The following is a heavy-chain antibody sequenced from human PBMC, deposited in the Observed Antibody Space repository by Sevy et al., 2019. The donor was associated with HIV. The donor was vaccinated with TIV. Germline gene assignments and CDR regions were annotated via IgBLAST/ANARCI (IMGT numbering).Heavy chain of an antibody. CDR1: GFTFNKYS. CDR3: AREGCTRPHDF. J-gene: IGHJ4*02. CDR2: LSFGCGQI. V-gene: IGHV3-23*01. Sequence: GGSLRLSCVASGFTFNKYSMSWVRQAPGKGLERVSTLSFGCGQINYADSVKGRFTISRDASKNTLYLQMNSLRAEDTAVYYCAREGCTRPHDFWGQGTLVTVSS. D-gene: IGHD2-8*01.